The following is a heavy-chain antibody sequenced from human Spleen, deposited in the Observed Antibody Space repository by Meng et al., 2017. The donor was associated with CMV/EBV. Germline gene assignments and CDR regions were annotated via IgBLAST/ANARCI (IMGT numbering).Heavy chain of an antibody. Sequence: SETLSLTCTVSGGSISSTTYYWGWIRQPPGKGLEWIDSIFHSGTTYYNPSLESRVTISVDTSKKQFSLRLSSVTAADTAVYYCARVGSYYDFWKVDPWGQGTLVTVSS. CDR2: IFHSGTT. V-gene: IGHV4-39*07. J-gene: IGHJ5*02. D-gene: IGHD3-3*01. CDR1: GGSISSTTYY. CDR3: ARVGSYYDFWKVDP.